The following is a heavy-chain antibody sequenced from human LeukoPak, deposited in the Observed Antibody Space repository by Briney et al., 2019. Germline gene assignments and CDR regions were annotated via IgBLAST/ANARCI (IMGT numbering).Heavy chain of an antibody. J-gene: IGHJ4*02. CDR3: AKAYCGGDCYLDY. D-gene: IGHD2-21*01. CDR1: GFTFDDYA. V-gene: IGHV3-9*03. CDR2: ISWNSGSI. Sequence: GGSLRLSCASSGFTFDDYAMHRVRQAPGKGLEWVSGISWNSGSIGYADSVKGRFTISRDNAKNSLYLQMNSLRAEDMALYYCAKAYCGGDCYLDYWGQGTLVTVSS.